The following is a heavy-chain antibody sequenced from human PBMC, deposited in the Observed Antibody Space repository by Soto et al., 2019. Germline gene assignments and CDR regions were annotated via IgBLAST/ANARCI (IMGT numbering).Heavy chain of an antibody. CDR3: ARGDPSSGPDYYYYYMDV. Sequence: EVQLVESGGGLVKPGGSLRLSCAASGFTFSSYSMNWVRQAPGKGLEWVSSISSSSSYIYYADSVKGRFTISRDNAKNSLYLQMNSLRAEDTVVYYCARGDPSSGPDYYYYYMDVWGKGTTVTVSS. V-gene: IGHV3-21*01. J-gene: IGHJ6*03. CDR2: ISSSSSYI. CDR1: GFTFSSYS. D-gene: IGHD6-19*01.